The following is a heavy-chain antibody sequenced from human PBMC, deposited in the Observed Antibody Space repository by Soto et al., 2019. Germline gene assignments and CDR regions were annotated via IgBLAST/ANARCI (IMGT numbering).Heavy chain of an antibody. CDR2: INHSGST. D-gene: IGHD5-18*01. V-gene: IGHV4-34*01. J-gene: IGHJ4*02. CDR1: GGSFSGYY. CDR3: ARKAAMASFDY. Sequence: QVQLQQWGAGLLKPSETLSLTCAVYGGSFSGYYWSWIRQPPGKGLEWIGEINHSGSTNYNPSLKSRVTISVDTSKSQFSLKLSSVTAADTAVYYCARKAAMASFDYWGQGTLVTVSS.